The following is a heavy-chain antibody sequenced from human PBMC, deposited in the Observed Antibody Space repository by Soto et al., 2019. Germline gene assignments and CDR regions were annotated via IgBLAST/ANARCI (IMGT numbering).Heavy chain of an antibody. J-gene: IGHJ5*02. Sequence: KSSETLSLTCSVSGAALNSGNYYWSWIRQVPGKGLEWIGHIYVTGAVDYNPSLRDRITISQDTSERQFSLNLRLVTAADTAVYYCARLIIATNNYKWLDPWGQGTLGTVA. V-gene: IGHV4-31*03. D-gene: IGHD2-21*01. CDR1: GAALNSGNYY. CDR2: IYVTGAV. CDR3: ARLIIATNNYKWLDP.